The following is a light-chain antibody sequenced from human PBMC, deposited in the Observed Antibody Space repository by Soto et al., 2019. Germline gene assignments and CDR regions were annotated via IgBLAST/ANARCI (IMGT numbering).Light chain of an antibody. Sequence: EIVMTRAPATLSVSPGERATLSCRASQRVSSNLAWYQQNPGQAPRFLIFHASTRTTVIPARFSGSRSGTDFTLTISTLKSDDFAFYYCQHYHNWPYTFGQGTKLEIK. V-gene: IGKV3-15*01. CDR3: QHYHNWPYT. CDR1: QRVSSN. CDR2: HAS. J-gene: IGKJ2*01.